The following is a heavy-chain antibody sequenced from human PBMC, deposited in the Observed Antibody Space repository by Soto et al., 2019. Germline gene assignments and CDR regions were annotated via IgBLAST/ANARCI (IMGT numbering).Heavy chain of an antibody. V-gene: IGHV1-69*13. CDR1: GGTFSSYA. Sequence: SVKVSCKASGGTFSSYAISWVRQAPGQGLEWMGGIIPIFGTANYAQKFQGRVTITADESTSTAYMELSSLRSEDTAVYYCARGGYYYDSSGYYLDYWGQGTLVTVSP. CDR3: ARGGYYYDSSGYYLDY. J-gene: IGHJ4*02. CDR2: IIPIFGTA. D-gene: IGHD3-22*01.